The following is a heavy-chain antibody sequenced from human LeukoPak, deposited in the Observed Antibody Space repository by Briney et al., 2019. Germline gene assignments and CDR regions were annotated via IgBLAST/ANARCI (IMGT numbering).Heavy chain of an antibody. CDR3: AKDIRGSTSWYGLDY. Sequence: PGGSLRLSCAASGFTFSSYAMSWVRQAPGKGLEWVSAISGSGGSTYYADSVKGRFTISRDNSKNSLYLQMNSLRAEDTALYYCAKDIRGSTSWYGLDYWGRGTLVTVSS. J-gene: IGHJ4*02. D-gene: IGHD6-13*01. CDR2: ISGSGGST. CDR1: GFTFSSYA. V-gene: IGHV3-23*01.